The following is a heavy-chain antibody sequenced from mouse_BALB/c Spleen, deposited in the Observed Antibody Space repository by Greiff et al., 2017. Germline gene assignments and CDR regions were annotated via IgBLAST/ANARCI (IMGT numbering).Heavy chain of an antibody. V-gene: IGHV2-2*02. D-gene: IGHD2-4*01. Sequence: QVQLKQSGPGLVQPSQSLSITCTVSGFSLTSYGVHWVRQSPGKGLEWLGVIWSGGSTDYNAAFISRLSISKDNSKSQVFFKMNSLQANDTAIYYCARPSTMITTEGFAYWGQGTLVTVSA. CDR1: GFSLTSYG. CDR3: ARPSTMITTEGFAY. J-gene: IGHJ3*01. CDR2: IWSGGST.